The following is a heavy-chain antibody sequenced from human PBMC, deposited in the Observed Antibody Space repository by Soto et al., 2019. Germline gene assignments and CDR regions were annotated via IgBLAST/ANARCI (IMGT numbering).Heavy chain of an antibody. CDR3: AKYKYDILTGYYKAPDYYYYMDV. V-gene: IGHV3-23*01. CDR1: GFTFSSYA. CDR2: ISGSGGST. Sequence: GGSLRLSCAASGFTFSSYAMSWVRQAPGKGLEWVSAISGSGGSTYYADSVKGRFTISRDNSKNTLYLQMNSLRAEDTAVYYCAKYKYDILTGYYKAPDYYYYMDVWGKGTTVTVSS. J-gene: IGHJ6*03. D-gene: IGHD3-9*01.